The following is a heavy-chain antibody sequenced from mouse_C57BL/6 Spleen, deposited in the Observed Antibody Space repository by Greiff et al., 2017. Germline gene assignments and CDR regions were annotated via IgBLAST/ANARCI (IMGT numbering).Heavy chain of an antibody. Sequence: QVQLQQPGAELVMPGASVKLSCKASGYTFTSYWMHWVKQRPGQGLEWIGEIDPSDSYTNYNQKFKGKSTLTVDKSSSTAYMQLSSLTSEDSAVYYCARLSYSNYSMDYRGQGTSVTVSS. J-gene: IGHJ4*01. CDR1: GYTFTSYW. V-gene: IGHV1-69*01. D-gene: IGHD2-5*01. CDR3: ARLSYSNYSMDY. CDR2: IDPSDSYT.